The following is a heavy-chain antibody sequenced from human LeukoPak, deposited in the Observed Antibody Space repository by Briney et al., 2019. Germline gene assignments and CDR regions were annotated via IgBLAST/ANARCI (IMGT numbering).Heavy chain of an antibody. CDR1: GGSITSVSYS. J-gene: IGHJ3*02. V-gene: IGHV4-30-4*07. Sequence: PSETLSLTCTVSGGSITSVSYSWTWIRQPPGKGLEWLGYIYSSGSAYYNPSLKSRVTISVDTSKNQFSLKLSSVTAADTAVYYCASTQDAFDIWGQGTMVTVSS. CDR2: IYSSGSA. CDR3: ASTQDAFDI.